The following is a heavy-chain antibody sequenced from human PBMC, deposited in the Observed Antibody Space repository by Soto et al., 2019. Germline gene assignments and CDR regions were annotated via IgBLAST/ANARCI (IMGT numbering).Heavy chain of an antibody. CDR1: GFSLSTDGVG. D-gene: IGHD1-26*01. Sequence: SGPTLVNPTQTLTLTCTFSGFSLSTDGVGVGWIRQPPGKALEWLALIYWDDDTRYSPPLKSRLNITKDTSKSQVVLAMTNMDPVDTATYYCAHSSHRVGATFDYWGQGTLVTVSS. CDR3: AHSSHRVGATFDY. V-gene: IGHV2-5*02. CDR2: IYWDDDT. J-gene: IGHJ4*02.